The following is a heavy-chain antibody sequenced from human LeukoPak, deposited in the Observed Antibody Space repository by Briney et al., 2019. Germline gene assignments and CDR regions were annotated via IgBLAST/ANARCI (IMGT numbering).Heavy chain of an antibody. D-gene: IGHD4-23*01. CDR1: GYTFTAYY. J-gene: IGHJ2*01. CDR3: ARIWAAVVTDYWYFDL. CDR2: INPNSGGT. V-gene: IGHV1-2*02. Sequence: ASVKVSCKASGYTFTAYYMHWVRQAPGQGPEWMGWINPNSGGTNYAQKFQGRVTMTRDTSISTAYMELSSLRSDDTAVYYCARIWAAVVTDYWYFDLWGRGTLVTVSS.